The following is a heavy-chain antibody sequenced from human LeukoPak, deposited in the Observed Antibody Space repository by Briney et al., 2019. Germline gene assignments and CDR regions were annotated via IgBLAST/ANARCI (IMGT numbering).Heavy chain of an antibody. Sequence: GGSLRLSCTASGFTFSSYWMNWVRQASGKGLEWVATINEDGSERYYVDSVKGRFTISRDNAKNSLYLQVNSMRAEDTAVYYCARVGGSAFTGIAAAGTGSDYWGQGTLVTVSS. CDR3: ARVGGSAFTGIAAAGTGSDY. CDR2: INEDGSER. CDR1: GFTFSSYW. D-gene: IGHD6-13*01. J-gene: IGHJ4*02. V-gene: IGHV3-7*01.